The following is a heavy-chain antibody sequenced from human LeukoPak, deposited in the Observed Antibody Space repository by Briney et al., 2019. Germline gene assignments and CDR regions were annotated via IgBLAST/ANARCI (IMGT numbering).Heavy chain of an antibody. CDR1: GFTFDDYA. J-gene: IGHJ4*02. V-gene: IGHV3-9*01. D-gene: IGHD3-10*01. CDR3: AKDLGPYYYGSGSYFDY. CDR2: ISWNSGSI. Sequence: GGSLRLSCAASGFTFDDYAMHWVRQAPGKGREWVSGISWNSGSIGYADSVKGRFTISRDNAKNSLYLQMNSLRAEDTALYYCAKDLGPYYYGSGSYFDYWGQGTLVTVSS.